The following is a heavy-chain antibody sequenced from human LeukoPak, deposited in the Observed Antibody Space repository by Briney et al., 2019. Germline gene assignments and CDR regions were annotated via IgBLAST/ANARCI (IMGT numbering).Heavy chain of an antibody. V-gene: IGHV4-39*07. CDR1: GGSISSSSYY. J-gene: IGHJ4*02. CDR2: IYYSGST. Sequence: PSETLSLTCTVSGGSISSSSYYWGWIRQPPGKGLEWIGSIYYSGSTYYNPSLKSRVTISVDTSKNQFSLKLSSVTAADTAVYYCARAEMGYSLFYFDYWGQGTLVTVSS. D-gene: IGHD5-24*01. CDR3: ARAEMGYSLFYFDY.